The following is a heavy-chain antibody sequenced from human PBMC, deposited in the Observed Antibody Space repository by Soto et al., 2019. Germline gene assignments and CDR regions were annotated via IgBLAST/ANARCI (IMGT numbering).Heavy chain of an antibody. CDR1: GFTFSSYW. CDR2: IKQDGSEK. D-gene: IGHD2-2*01. V-gene: IGHV3-7*01. CDR3: ARDRVVVVPAAMVPDYSYMDV. Sequence: GGSLRLSCAASGFTFSSYWMSWVRQAPGKGLEWVANIKQDGSEKYYVDSVKGRFTISRDNAKNSLYLQMNSLRAEDTAVYYCARDRVVVVPAAMVPDYSYMDVWGKGTTVTVSS. J-gene: IGHJ6*03.